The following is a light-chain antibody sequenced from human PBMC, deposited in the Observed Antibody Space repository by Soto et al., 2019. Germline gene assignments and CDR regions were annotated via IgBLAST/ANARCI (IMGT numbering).Light chain of an antibody. J-gene: IGLJ1*01. V-gene: IGLV2-11*01. CDR2: DVS. CDR3: RSCAGSYYG. CDR1: SSDVGGYNY. Sequence: QSALTQPRSVSGSPGQSVTISCTGTSSDVGGYNYVSWYQQHPGKAPKLMIYDVSKRPSGVPDRFSGSKSGNTASLTISGLQAEDESDYYGRSCAGSYYGFGTGTQLTVL.